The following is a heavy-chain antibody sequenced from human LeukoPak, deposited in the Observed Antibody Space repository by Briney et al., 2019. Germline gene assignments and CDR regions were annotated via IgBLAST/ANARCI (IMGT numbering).Heavy chain of an antibody. CDR2: IYSGGST. Sequence: GGSLRLSCAASGFTVSSNYMSWVRQATGKGLEWVSVIYSGGSTYYADSVKGRFTISRDNSKNTMSLEMNSLRVEDTAVYYCAKDYVSGDGYWDFDYWGQGTLVTVSS. V-gene: IGHV3-53*01. J-gene: IGHJ4*02. CDR3: AKDYVSGDGYWDFDY. D-gene: IGHD5-24*01. CDR1: GFTVSSNY.